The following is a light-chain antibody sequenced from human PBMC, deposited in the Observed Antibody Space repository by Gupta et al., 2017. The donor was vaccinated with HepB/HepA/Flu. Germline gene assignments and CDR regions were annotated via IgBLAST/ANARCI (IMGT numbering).Light chain of an antibody. CDR2: DTS. V-gene: IGKV3-11*01. Sequence: EIVLTQSPATLSLSSGERATPSCRASQSVSSYVAWYQQKPGQAPRLLIFDTSNRATVIPAWFSGSGSGTDFTLTISSLAPEDVAVYYWQHRHSWPYTFGEGTKVEIK. CDR1: QSVSSY. J-gene: IGKJ2*01. CDR3: QHRHSWPYT.